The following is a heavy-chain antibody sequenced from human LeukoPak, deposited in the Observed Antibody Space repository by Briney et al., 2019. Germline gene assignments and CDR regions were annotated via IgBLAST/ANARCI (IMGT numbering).Heavy chain of an antibody. V-gene: IGHV4-59*01. CDR1: GGAISNYY. CDR2: IFYSGST. J-gene: IGHJ4*02. D-gene: IGHD6-13*01. CDR3: ARVYSSSWYVIDY. Sequence: SETLSLTCTVSGGAISNYYWSWIRQPPGKGLEWIAYIFYSGSTNYNPSLKSRVTISVDTSKNQFSLKLSSVTAADTAVYYCARVYSSSWYVIDYWGQGTLVTVSS.